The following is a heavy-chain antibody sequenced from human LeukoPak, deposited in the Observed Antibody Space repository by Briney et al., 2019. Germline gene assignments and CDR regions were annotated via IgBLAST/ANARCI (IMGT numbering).Heavy chain of an antibody. CDR2: IYYSGST. CDR1: GGSISSGDYY. V-gene: IGHV4-30-4*01. Sequence: SETLSLTCTVSGGSISSGDYYWSWIRQPPGKGLEWIGYIYYSGSTYYNPSLKSRVTISVDPSKNQFSLKLSSVTAADTAVYYCARDRGGSPSYDILTGPSGFSGMDVWGQGTTVTVSS. CDR3: ARDRGGSPSYDILTGPSGFSGMDV. D-gene: IGHD3-9*01. J-gene: IGHJ6*02.